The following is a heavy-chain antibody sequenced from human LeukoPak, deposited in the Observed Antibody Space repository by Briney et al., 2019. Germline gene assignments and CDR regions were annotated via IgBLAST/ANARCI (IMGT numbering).Heavy chain of an antibody. J-gene: IGHJ4*02. V-gene: IGHV1-2*02. CDR3: AVVPGDY. CDR2: INPKTDYT. Sequence: ASVKVSCKASGYNFTDKYIHWVRQAPGQGLEWMGWINPKTDYTYYAQKYQGRVTLTRDTSINTVYMELSSLTSDDTAFFYCAVVPGDYWGQGTLVTVSS. CDR1: GYNFTDKY. D-gene: IGHD3-10*02.